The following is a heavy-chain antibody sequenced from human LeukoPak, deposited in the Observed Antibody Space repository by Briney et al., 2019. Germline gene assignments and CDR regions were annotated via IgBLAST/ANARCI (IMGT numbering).Heavy chain of an antibody. J-gene: IGHJ4*02. CDR3: VKEPHYYDRSGYF. CDR1: GFTFDDYA. V-gene: IGHV3-43*02. CDR2: IGEDGGST. Sequence: GGSLRLSCAASGFTFDDYAMHWVRQAPGKGLEWVSLIGEDGGSTYYADSVKGRFTISRDNSKNSLFLQMKSLRTDDTALYYCVKEPHYYDRSGYFWGQGTLVTVSS. D-gene: IGHD3-22*01.